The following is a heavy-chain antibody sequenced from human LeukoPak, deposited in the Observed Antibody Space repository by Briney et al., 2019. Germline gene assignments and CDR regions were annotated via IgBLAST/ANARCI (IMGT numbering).Heavy chain of an antibody. CDR2: VSTYNGDT. V-gene: IGHV1-18*01. D-gene: IGHD4-17*01. J-gene: IGHJ3*01. Sequence: ASVKVSCKASGYTFTKNAMSWVRQAPGQGLEWMGWVSTYNGDTKYAQSFQDRVTMTRDTSTTTVYMELRGLRSDDTAVYYCARGISGYGDFWGQGTMVTVSS. CDR1: GYTFTKNA. CDR3: ARGISGYGDF.